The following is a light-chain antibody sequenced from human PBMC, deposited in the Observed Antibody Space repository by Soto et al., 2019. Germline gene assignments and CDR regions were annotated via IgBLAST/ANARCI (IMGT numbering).Light chain of an antibody. CDR2: EVR. CDR3: SAYTARSTLV. CDR1: MRDVGAYNL. V-gene: IGLV2-14*01. Sequence: QSVGTPPASVSGSAWQSITISCSGTMRDVGAYNLVSWYQQHPGTAPKLIIYEVRNRPSGISSRFSGSRSGNTASLTISGLQSEDEGDYYCSAYTARSTLVFGGGTKVTVL. J-gene: IGLJ3*02.